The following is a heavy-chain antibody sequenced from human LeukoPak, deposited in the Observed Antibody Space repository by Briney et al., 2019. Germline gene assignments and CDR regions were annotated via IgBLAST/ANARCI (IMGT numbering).Heavy chain of an antibody. CDR1: GYTFTGYY. J-gene: IGHJ4*02. CDR2: INPNSGGT. D-gene: IGHD3-10*01. V-gene: IGHV1-2*02. Sequence: ASVKVSCKASGYTFTGYYMHWVRQAPGQGLEWMGWINPNSGGTNYAQKFQGRVTMTRDTSISTAYMELSRLRSDDTAVYYCARVYGSGSYYTGLYFDYWGQGTLVSVSS. CDR3: ARVYGSGSYYTGLYFDY.